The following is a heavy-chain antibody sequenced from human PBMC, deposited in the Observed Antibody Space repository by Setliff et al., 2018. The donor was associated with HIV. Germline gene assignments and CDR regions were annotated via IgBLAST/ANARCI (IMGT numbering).Heavy chain of an antibody. D-gene: IGHD6-19*01. V-gene: IGHV1-8*01. CDR2: MNPNSGNT. CDR3: ARVQDSSGWYPADY. Sequence: GASVKVSCKASGYTFTSYDINWVRQATGQGLEWMGWMNPNSGNTGYAQKFQGRVTMTRNTSISTAYMELSSLRSEDTAVYYCARVQDSSGWYPADYWGQGTLVTV. CDR1: GYTFTSYD. J-gene: IGHJ4*02.